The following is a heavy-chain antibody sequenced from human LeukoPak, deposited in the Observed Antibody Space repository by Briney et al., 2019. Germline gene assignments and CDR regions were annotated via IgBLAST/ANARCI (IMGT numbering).Heavy chain of an antibody. D-gene: IGHD3-22*01. Sequence: SETLSLTCTVSGGSISSYYWSWIRQPPGKGLEWIGYIYYSGSTNYNPSLKSRVTISVDTSKNQFSLKLSSVTAADTAVYYCATGPSYYDSSGLAEYFQHWGQGTLVTVSS. CDR1: GGSISSYY. CDR3: ATGPSYYDSSGLAEYFQH. V-gene: IGHV4-59*01. CDR2: IYYSGST. J-gene: IGHJ1*01.